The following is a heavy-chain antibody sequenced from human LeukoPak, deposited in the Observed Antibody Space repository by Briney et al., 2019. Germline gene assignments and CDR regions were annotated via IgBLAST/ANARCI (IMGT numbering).Heavy chain of an antibody. D-gene: IGHD3-22*01. CDR3: ARDLNPFSSGYYEDY. CDR2: ISAYNGNT. V-gene: IGHV1-18*01. CDR1: GYIFTSYG. Sequence: ASVKVSCKASGYIFTSYGISWVRQAPGQGLEWMGWISAYNGNTNYAQKLQGRVTMTTDTSTSTAYMEMRSLRSDDTAVYYCARDLNPFSSGYYEDYWGQGTLVTVSS. J-gene: IGHJ4*02.